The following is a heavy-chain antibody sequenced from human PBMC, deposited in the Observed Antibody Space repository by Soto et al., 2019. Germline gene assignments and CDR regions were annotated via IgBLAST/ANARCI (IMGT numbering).Heavy chain of an antibody. J-gene: IGHJ6*02. Sequence: SETLSLTCAVYGGSFSGYYWSWIRQPPGKGLEWIGEINHSGSTNYNPSLKSRVTISVDTSKNQFSLKLSSVTAADTAVYYCARVTGRYYYVMDVCGQGTTVTVSS. V-gene: IGHV4-34*01. CDR1: GGSFSGYY. CDR2: INHSGST. CDR3: ARVTGRYYYVMDV.